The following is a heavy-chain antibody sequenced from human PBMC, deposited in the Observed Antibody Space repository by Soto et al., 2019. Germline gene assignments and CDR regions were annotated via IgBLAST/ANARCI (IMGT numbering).Heavy chain of an antibody. CDR3: ANWGKSGSDY. CDR1: GFSFSNYA. V-gene: IGHV3-23*01. J-gene: IGHJ4*02. D-gene: IGHD3-16*01. CDR2: ISGSAGTI. Sequence: PGGSLRLSCAASGFSFSNYAMSWVRQAPGKGLEWVSGISGSAGTIYYTESFRGRFTISRDNSQNTLYLQMNSLRAADTAIYYCANWGKSGSDYWGQGTRVTVSS.